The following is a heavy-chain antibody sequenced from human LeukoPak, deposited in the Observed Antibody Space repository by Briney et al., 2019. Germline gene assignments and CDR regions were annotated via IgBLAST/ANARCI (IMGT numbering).Heavy chain of an antibody. CDR2: ISHSGAST. CDR3: AKHLGYSSSHTDY. D-gene: IGHD6-19*01. J-gene: IGHJ4*02. V-gene: IGHV3-23*01. Sequence: PGGSLRLSCAASGFTFSSYAMSWVRQAPGKGLEWVSVISHSGASTYYADSAKGRFIISRDNSKNTLYLQLNSLRAEDTAIYYCAKHLGYSSSHTDYWGQGTLVTVSS. CDR1: GFTFSSYA.